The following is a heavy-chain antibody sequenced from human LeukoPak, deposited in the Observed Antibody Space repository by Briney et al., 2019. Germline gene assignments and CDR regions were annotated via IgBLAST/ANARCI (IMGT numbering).Heavy chain of an antibody. CDR1: GDSISSSISY. V-gene: IGHV4-39*01. J-gene: IGHJ4*02. Sequence: SETLSLTCTVSGDSISSSISYWGWIRQPPGKGLEWIGSIYYSGSTHYNPSLKSRVIISVDTSKNQFSLRLSSVTAADTAVYYCARNHTHQGYGYYFDYWGQGTLITVSS. D-gene: IGHD5-18*01. CDR2: IYYSGST. CDR3: ARNHTHQGYGYYFDY.